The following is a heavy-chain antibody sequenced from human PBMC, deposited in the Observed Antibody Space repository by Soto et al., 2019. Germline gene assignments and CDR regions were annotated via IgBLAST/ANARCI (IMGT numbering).Heavy chain of an antibody. Sequence: PGESLKISCKGSGYNFASHWIGWVRQMPGKGLEWMGIILPGDSYTTYSPSFQGQVTVSADQSISTVYLQWSSLKASDTATYYCATLAGTGSYRDLYFDNWGQGTPVTVSS. CDR3: ATLAGTGSYRDLYFDN. CDR1: GYNFASHW. D-gene: IGHD1-26*01. V-gene: IGHV5-51*01. J-gene: IGHJ4*02. CDR2: ILPGDSYT.